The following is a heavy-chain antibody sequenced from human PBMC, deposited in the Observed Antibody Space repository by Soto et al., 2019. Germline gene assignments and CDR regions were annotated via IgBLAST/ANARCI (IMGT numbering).Heavy chain of an antibody. CDR1: GGSISSYY. J-gene: IGHJ4*02. Sequence: SETLSLTCTVSGGSISSYYWSWIRQPPGKGLEWIGYIYYSGSTNYNPSLKSRVTISVDTSKNQFSLKLSSVTAADTAVYYCARVTYGAGLGELSFDYWGQGTLVTVSS. D-gene: IGHD3-16*02. CDR2: IYYSGST. CDR3: ARVTYGAGLGELSFDY. V-gene: IGHV4-59*01.